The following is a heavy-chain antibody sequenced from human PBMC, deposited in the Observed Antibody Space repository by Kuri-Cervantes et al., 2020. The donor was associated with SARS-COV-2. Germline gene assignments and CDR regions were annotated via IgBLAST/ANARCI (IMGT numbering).Heavy chain of an antibody. CDR2: IYSGGST. D-gene: IGHD3-22*01. Sequence: GESLKISCAASGFTASSNYMSWVRQAPGKGLEWVSVIYSGGSTSYADSVKGRFTISRDNSRNTLYLQTNSLRAEDTAVYYCARGHDRRVYFSTPAPYYFDFWGQGILVTVSS. CDR3: ARGHDRRVYFSTPAPYYFDF. J-gene: IGHJ4*02. CDR1: GFTASSNY. V-gene: IGHV3-53*01.